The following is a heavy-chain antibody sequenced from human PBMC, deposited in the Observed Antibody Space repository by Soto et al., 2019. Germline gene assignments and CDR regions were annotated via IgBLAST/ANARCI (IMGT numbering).Heavy chain of an antibody. V-gene: IGHV3-30-3*01. CDR3: ARAYY. CDR1: GFTFSSYA. CDR2: ISYDGSNK. J-gene: IGHJ4*02. Sequence: QVQLGESGGGVVQPGRSLRLSCAAAGFTFSSYAMHWVRQAPGKGLEWVAVISYDGSNKYYADSVKGRFTISRDYSKNTLYLQMNSLRAEDTAVYYCARAYYWGQGTLVTVSS.